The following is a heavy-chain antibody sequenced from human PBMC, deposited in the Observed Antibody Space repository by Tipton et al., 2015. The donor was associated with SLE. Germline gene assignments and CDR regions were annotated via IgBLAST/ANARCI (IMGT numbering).Heavy chain of an antibody. Sequence: QSGAEVKKPGASVKLSCKASGYRFATHGMNWVRQAPGQGLEWMGWINSRTGNPTYAQGFTGRFVISLDTAVSTAFLQISSLKPEDTAVYYCARDQSTVTTPFDLWGQGTLVTVSS. CDR2: INSRTGNP. D-gene: IGHD4-17*01. CDR3: ARDQSTVTTPFDL. V-gene: IGHV7-4-1*02. CDR1: GYRFATHG. J-gene: IGHJ4*02.